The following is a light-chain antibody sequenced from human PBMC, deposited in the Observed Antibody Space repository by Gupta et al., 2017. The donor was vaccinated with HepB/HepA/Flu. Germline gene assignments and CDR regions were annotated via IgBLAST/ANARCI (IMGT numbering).Light chain of an antibody. CDR2: DVS. Sequence: QSALTQPRSVSGSPGQSVTISCTGTSSDVGGYNYVSWYQQHPGKAPKLMIYDVSKRPSGVPDRFSGSKSGNTASLTISGRQAEEEADYYCCADAGSDTGVFGGGTKLTVL. J-gene: IGLJ2*01. CDR3: CADAGSDTGV. V-gene: IGLV2-11*01. CDR1: SSDVGGYNY.